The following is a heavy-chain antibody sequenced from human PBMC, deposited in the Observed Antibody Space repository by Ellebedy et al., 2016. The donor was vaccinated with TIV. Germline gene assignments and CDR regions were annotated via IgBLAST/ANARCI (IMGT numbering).Heavy chain of an antibody. CDR2: IIPILGIA. J-gene: IGHJ6*02. Sequence: SVKVSCXASEGTFSSYAISWVRQAPGQGLEWMGRIIPILGIANYAQKFQGRVTITADKSTSTAYMELSSLRSEDTAVYYCARKGFEGYGMDVWGQGTTVTVSS. D-gene: IGHD3-10*01. CDR3: ARKGFEGYGMDV. CDR1: EGTFSSYA. V-gene: IGHV1-69*04.